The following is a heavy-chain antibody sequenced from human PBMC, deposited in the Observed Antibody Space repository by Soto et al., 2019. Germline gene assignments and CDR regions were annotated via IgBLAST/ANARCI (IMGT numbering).Heavy chain of an antibody. V-gene: IGHV1-18*01. Sequence: ASVKVSCKASGYTFTTYGISWVRQGPGQGLEWMGWISAYNGNTNHAQKLQGRITMTTDTSTSTAYMELRSLRSDDTAVYYCASGDGYCTNGVCYSRYGMDVWGQGTTVTVSS. D-gene: IGHD2-8*01. J-gene: IGHJ6*02. CDR2: ISAYNGNT. CDR3: ASGDGYCTNGVCYSRYGMDV. CDR1: GYTFTTYG.